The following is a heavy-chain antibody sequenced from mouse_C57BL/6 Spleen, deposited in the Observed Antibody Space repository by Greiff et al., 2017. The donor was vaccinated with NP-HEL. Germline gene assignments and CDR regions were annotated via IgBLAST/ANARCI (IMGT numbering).Heavy chain of an antibody. Sequence: VQLQQPGTELVKPGASVKLSCKASGYTFTSYWMHWVKQRPGQGLEWIGNINPSNGGTNYNEKFKSKATLTVDKSSSTAYMPLSSLTSEDSAVYYCAREGGYDYEGFAYWGQGTLVTVSA. CDR2: INPSNGGT. V-gene: IGHV1-53*01. D-gene: IGHD2-4*01. CDR1: GYTFTSYW. J-gene: IGHJ3*01. CDR3: AREGGYDYEGFAY.